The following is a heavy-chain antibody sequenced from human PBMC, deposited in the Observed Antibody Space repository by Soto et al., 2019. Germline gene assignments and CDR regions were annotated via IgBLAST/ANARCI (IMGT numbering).Heavy chain of an antibody. CDR1: SGSISSHNW. V-gene: IGHV4-4*02. D-gene: IGHD4-17*01. CDR3: ARKRAGSDDYGDYSPHWYFDL. CDR2: IHHAGGS. J-gene: IGHJ2*01. Sequence: QVQLQESGPGLVKPSGTLSLTCTVSSGSISSHNWWTWVRQTPGKGLEWIGDIHHAGGSNYNPSLKSRVSIPVDKSKNQFSLRLSSVTVAETAVYYCARKRAGSDDYGDYSPHWYFDLWGRGTLVTVSP.